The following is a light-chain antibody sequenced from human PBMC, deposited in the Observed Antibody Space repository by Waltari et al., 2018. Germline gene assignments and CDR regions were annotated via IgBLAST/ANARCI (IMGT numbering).Light chain of an antibody. Sequence: QLALPQSPSASASLGASVKLTCTLNSGHSSNVVPWLPQQPEKGPRYLMKVNSDGSHSKGDDIPDRFSGSGSGAERYLTISSLQSEDEADYYCQTGGHGTWVFGGGTKLTVL. V-gene: IGLV4-69*02. CDR2: VNSDGSH. CDR3: QTGGHGTWV. J-gene: IGLJ3*02. CDR1: SGHSSNV.